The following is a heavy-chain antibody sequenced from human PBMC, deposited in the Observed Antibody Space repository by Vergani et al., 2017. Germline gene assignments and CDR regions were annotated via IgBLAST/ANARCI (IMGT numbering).Heavy chain of an antibody. CDR3: ARRGSAYYYYMDV. CDR2: INPSGGST. CDR1: GYTFTSYY. D-gene: IGHD3-16*01. Sequence: QVQLVQSGAEVKKPGASVKVSCKASGYTFTSYYMHWVRQAPGQGLEWMGIINPSGGSTSYAQKFQGRVTMTRDTSTSTVYMDLSSLRSEDTAVYYCARRGSAYYYYMDVWGKGTTVTVSS. J-gene: IGHJ6*03. V-gene: IGHV1-46*01.